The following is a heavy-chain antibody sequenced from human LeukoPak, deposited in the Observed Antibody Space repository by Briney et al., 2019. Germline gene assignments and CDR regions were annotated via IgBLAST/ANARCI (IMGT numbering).Heavy chain of an antibody. V-gene: IGHV4-34*01. CDR1: GFTFSSYA. CDR2: INHSGST. Sequence: GSLRLSCAASGFTFSSYAMSWVRQAPGKGLEWIGEINHSGSTNYNPSLKSRVTISVDTSKNQFSLKLSSVTAADTAVYYCARQNGGTWNYYYYMDVWGKGTTVTVSS. D-gene: IGHD1-1*01. J-gene: IGHJ6*03. CDR3: ARQNGGTWNYYYYMDV.